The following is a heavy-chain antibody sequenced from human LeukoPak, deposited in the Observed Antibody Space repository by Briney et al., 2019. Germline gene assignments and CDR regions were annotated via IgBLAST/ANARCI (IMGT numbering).Heavy chain of an antibody. CDR1: GYTFTSYG. CDR2: ISAYNGNT. Sequence: ASVKVSCKASGYTFTSYGISWVRQAPGQGLEWMGWISAYNGNTNYAQKLQGRVTMTTDTSTSTAYMELRSLRSDDTAVYYCARVGVRGVMSWYFDYWGQGTLVTVSS. D-gene: IGHD3-10*01. J-gene: IGHJ4*02. CDR3: ARVGVRGVMSWYFDY. V-gene: IGHV1-18*01.